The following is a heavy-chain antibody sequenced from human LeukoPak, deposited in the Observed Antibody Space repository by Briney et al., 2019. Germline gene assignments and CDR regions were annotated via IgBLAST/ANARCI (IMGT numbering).Heavy chain of an antibody. Sequence: GGSLRLSCVGSGFTVSSNYMSWVRRAPGKGLEWVSVIYSGGSTYYADSVKGRFTISRDDSKKTLYLQMNSLRGEHTAVFYCARATMLGYYYGLDVWGQGTTVTVSS. CDR3: ARATMLGYYYGLDV. CDR2: IYSGGST. CDR1: GFTVSSNY. V-gene: IGHV3-66*01. J-gene: IGHJ6*02. D-gene: IGHD3-10*02.